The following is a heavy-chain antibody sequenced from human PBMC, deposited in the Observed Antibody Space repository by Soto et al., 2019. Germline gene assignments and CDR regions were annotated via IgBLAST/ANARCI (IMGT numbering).Heavy chain of an antibody. CDR1: GGTFSSYA. CDR3: ASSTGYSSGWYGYFQH. CDR2: IIPIFGTA. D-gene: IGHD6-19*01. V-gene: IGHV1-69*06. J-gene: IGHJ1*01. Sequence: QVQLVQSGAEVKKPGSSVKVSCKASGGTFSSYAISWVRQAPGQGLEWMGGIIPIFGTANYAQKFQGRVTITADKSTSTAYMELRSLRSEDTAVYYCASSTGYSSGWYGYFQHWGQGTLVTVSS.